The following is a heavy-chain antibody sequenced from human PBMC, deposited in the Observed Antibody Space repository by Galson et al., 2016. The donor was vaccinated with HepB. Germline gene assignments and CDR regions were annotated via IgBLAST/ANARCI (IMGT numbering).Heavy chain of an antibody. D-gene: IGHD3-10*01. CDR3: ARDPDDSGRSRGYFDL. CDR2: IWFDGRYE. CDR1: GFIFSTFG. V-gene: IGHV3-33*01. Sequence: SLRLYCASSGFIFSTFGMHWVRQAPGKGLEWVALIWFDGRYEYYLDSVKGRFTISRDNSNNTLYLQMNSLRAEDTAVYYCARDPDDSGRSRGYFDLWGRGTLVTVSS. J-gene: IGHJ2*01.